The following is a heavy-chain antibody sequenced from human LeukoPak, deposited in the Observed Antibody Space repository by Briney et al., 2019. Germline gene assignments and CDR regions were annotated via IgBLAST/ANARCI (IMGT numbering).Heavy chain of an antibody. V-gene: IGHV4-59*08. D-gene: IGHD3-10*01. CDR3: GRGSGSKGYYYYGMDV. CDR1: GGSISSHY. CDR2: IYYSGST. J-gene: IGHJ6*02. Sequence: PSETLSLTCTVSGGSISSHYWSWIRQPPGKGLEWIGYIYYSGSTNYNPSLKSRVTISVDTSKNQFSLKLRSVTAADTAVYYCGRGSGSKGYYYYGMDVWGQGTTVTVSS.